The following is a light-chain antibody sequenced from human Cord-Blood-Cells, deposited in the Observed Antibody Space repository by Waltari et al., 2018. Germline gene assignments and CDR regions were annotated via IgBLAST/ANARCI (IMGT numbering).Light chain of an antibody. Sequence: IQMTRPPSTLSPSVGDRFPITCRASQSISSWLAWYQQKPGKAPKLLIYDASSLESGVPSRFSGSGSGTEFTLTISSLQPDDFATYYCQQYNSYSWTFGQGTKVEIK. J-gene: IGKJ1*01. CDR1: QSISSW. CDR3: QQYNSYSWT. CDR2: DAS. V-gene: IGKV1-5*01.